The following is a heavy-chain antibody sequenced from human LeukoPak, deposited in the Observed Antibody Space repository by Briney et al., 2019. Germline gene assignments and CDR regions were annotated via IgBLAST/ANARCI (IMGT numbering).Heavy chain of an antibody. D-gene: IGHD3-10*01. CDR2: INHSGST. V-gene: IGHV4-34*01. J-gene: IGHJ6*03. Sequence: PSETLSLTCAVYGGSFSGYYWSWIRQPPGKGLEWIGEINHSGSTNYNPSLKSRVTISVGTSKNQFSLKLSSVTAADTAVYYCARHDYYGSGSFYYMDVWGKGTTVTVSS. CDR1: GGSFSGYY. CDR3: ARHDYYGSGSFYYMDV.